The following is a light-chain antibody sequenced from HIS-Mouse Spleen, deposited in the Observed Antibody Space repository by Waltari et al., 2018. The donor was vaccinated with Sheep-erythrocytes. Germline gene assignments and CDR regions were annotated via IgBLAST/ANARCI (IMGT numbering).Light chain of an antibody. J-gene: IGLJ2*01. Sequence: QSALTQPASVSGSPGQSITIPCTGTSSDVGRYKLVSWYQQHPGKAPKLMIYEGSKRPSGVSNRFSGSKSGNTASLTISGLQAEDEADYYCCSYAGSSTYVVFGGGTKLTVL. CDR1: SSDVGRYKL. CDR2: EGS. CDR3: CSYAGSSTYVV. V-gene: IGLV2-23*01.